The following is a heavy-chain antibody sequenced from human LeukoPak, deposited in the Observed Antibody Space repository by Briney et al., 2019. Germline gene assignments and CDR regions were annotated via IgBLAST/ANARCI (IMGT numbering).Heavy chain of an antibody. D-gene: IGHD5-18*01. V-gene: IGHV3-21*01. CDR1: GFTFSSYS. CDR3: ARVSVDTAMVTPSGFDY. CDR2: ISSSSSYI. J-gene: IGHJ4*02. Sequence: GGSLRLSCAASGFTFSSYSMNWVRQAPGKGLEWVSSISSSSSYIYYTDSVKGRFTISRDNAKNSLYLQMNSLRAEDTAVYYCARVSVDTAMVTPSGFDYWGQETLVTVSS.